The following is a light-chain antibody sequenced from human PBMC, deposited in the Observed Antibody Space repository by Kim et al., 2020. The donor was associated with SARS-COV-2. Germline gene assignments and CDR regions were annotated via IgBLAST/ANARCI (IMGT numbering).Light chain of an antibody. J-gene: IGLJ1*01. Sequence: ESPGQTASITCSGDKLGDKYACWYQQKPGQSPVMVIYQDSKRPSGIPERFSGSNSGNTATLTISGTQAMDEADYYCQAWDSSTEVFGTGTKVTVL. CDR1: KLGDKY. CDR3: QAWDSSTEV. V-gene: IGLV3-1*01. CDR2: QDS.